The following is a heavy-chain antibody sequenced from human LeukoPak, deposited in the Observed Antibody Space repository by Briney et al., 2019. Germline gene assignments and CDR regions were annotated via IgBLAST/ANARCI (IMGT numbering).Heavy chain of an antibody. CDR3: ARSPNRAVAGTGGWFDP. J-gene: IGHJ5*02. D-gene: IGHD6-19*01. Sequence: PGGSLRLSCAASGFTFNSYNMNWVRQAPGKGLEWVSYISSSSSTIYYADSVKGRFTISRDNAKNSLYLQMNSLRAEDTAVYYCARSPNRAVAGTGGWFDPWGQGTLVTVSS. CDR2: ISSSSSTI. V-gene: IGHV3-48*04. CDR1: GFTFNSYN.